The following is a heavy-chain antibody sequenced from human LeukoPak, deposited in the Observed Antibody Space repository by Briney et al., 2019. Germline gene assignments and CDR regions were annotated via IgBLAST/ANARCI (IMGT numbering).Heavy chain of an antibody. Sequence: NPSETLSLICTVFGGHISRYYGRWIRQPPGKGLEWIGYIYYTGSTNYNPSLKSRVTISVDTSKNQFSLKLSSVTAADTAVYYCARHMDSSGYYYGMDVWGQGTTVTVSS. CDR1: GGHISRYY. V-gene: IGHV4-59*08. J-gene: IGHJ6*02. D-gene: IGHD6-6*01. CDR2: IYYTGST. CDR3: ARHMDSSGYYYGMDV.